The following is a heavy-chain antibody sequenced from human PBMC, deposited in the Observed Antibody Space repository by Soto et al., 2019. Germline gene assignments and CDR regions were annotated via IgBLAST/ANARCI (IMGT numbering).Heavy chain of an antibody. D-gene: IGHD3-10*01. J-gene: IGHJ4*02. CDR2: IYYSGST. V-gene: IGHV4-59*08. Sequence: TSETLSLTCTVSGGSISSYYWSWIRQPPGKGLEWIGYIYYSGSTYYNPSLKSRVIISVDTSKNQFSLKLNSMTAADTAVYYCARHNYGSGSTYFDYWGQGTLVTVSS. CDR1: GGSISSYY. CDR3: ARHNYGSGSTYFDY.